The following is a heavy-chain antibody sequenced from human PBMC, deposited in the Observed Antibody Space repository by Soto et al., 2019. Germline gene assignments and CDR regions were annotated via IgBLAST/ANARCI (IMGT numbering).Heavy chain of an antibody. V-gene: IGHV1-69*10. J-gene: IGHJ4*02. CDR3: ARDLPGCGGDCYLFDY. Sequence: KISCKASGGTFSSYAISWVRQAPGQGLEWMGGIIPILGIANYAQKFQGRVTITADKSTSTAYMELSSLRSEDTAVYYCARDLPGCGGDCYLFDYWGQGTLVTVSS. CDR1: GGTFSSYA. D-gene: IGHD2-21*02. CDR2: IIPILGIA.